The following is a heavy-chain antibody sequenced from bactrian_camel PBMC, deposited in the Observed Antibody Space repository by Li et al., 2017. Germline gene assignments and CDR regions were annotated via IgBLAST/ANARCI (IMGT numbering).Heavy chain of an antibody. V-gene: IGHV3S1*01. J-gene: IGHJ4*01. CDR1: GSTYSTYC. CDR3: AAVGSYSRTQSRDVRRALDYSGCSLDTGRFNY. Sequence: QLVESGGGSVQAGGSLTLSCVASGSTYSTYCMAWFRQAPGKEREGVAAFDNTDSTSLYHDSVKCRFTVSHDNSKNTLYLQMNSLKPEDTAMYYCAAVGSYSRTQSRDVRRALDYSGCSLDTGRFNYWGQGTQVTVS. CDR2: FDNTDSTS. D-gene: IGHD1*01.